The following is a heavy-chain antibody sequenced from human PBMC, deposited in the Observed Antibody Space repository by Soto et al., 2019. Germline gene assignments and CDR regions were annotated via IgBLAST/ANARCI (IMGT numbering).Heavy chain of an antibody. CDR1: GYTFTSYG. D-gene: IGHD3-3*01. CDR2: ISAYNGNT. CDR3: ARDPGSPFTIFGVVNYYYYGMDV. Sequence: QVQLVQSGAEVKKPGASVKVSCKASGYTFTSYGISWVRQAPGQGLEWMGWISAYNGNTNYAQKLQGRVTMTTDTSTSTAYMELRSLRSDDTAVYYCARDPGSPFTIFGVVNYYYYGMDVWGKGPRSPSPQ. J-gene: IGHJ6*01. V-gene: IGHV1-18*01.